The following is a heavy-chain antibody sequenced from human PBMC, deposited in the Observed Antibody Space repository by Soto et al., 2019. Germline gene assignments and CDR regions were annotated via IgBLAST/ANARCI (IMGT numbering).Heavy chain of an antibody. D-gene: IGHD3-22*01. J-gene: IGHJ5*02. CDR2: IFHSGST. CDR1: GGSFSGYY. V-gene: IGHV4-34*12. CDR3: ARASSGYHP. Sequence: SETLSLTCAVYGGSFSGYYWSWIRQPPGKGLEWIGEIFHSGSTNYNPSLKSRVTMLVDKSKNQFSLILNAVTAADTAVYYCARASSGYHPWGQGTLVTVSS.